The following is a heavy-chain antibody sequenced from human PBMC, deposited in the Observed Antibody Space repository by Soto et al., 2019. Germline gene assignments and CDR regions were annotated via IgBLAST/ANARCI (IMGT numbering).Heavy chain of an antibody. Sequence: PGGSLRLSCAASGFTFSSYGMHWVRQAPGKGLEWVAVISYDGSNKYYADSVKGRFTISRDNSKNTLYLQMNSPRAEDTAVYYCAKDPVVRGVIMGGMDVWGQGTTVTVSS. V-gene: IGHV3-30*18. D-gene: IGHD3-10*01. J-gene: IGHJ6*02. CDR3: AKDPVVRGVIMGGMDV. CDR1: GFTFSSYG. CDR2: ISYDGSNK.